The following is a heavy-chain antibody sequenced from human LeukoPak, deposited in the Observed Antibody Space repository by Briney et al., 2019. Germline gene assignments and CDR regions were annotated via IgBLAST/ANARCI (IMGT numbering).Heavy chain of an antibody. CDR1: GFTFSGSA. CDR3: AKKRWLHSPFDY. V-gene: IGHV3-73*01. CDR2: IRSKANSYAT. J-gene: IGHJ4*02. Sequence: GGSLRLSCAASGFTFSGSAMHWVRQASGKGLEWVGRIRSKANSYATAYAASVKGRFTISRDDSKNTAYLQMNSLKTEDTAVYYCAKKRWLHSPFDYWGQGTLVTVSS. D-gene: IGHD5-24*01.